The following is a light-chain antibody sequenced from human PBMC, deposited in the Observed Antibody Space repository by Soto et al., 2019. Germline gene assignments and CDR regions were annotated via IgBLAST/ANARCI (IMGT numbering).Light chain of an antibody. Sequence: QSALTQPASVSGSPGQSITISCTGTSSDVGSYNYVSWYQQHPGKAPKLMIYDVTKRPSGVRDRFSASKSGNTASLTISGLQAEDEADYYCCSYAGSYTYVFGTGTKLTVL. J-gene: IGLJ1*01. V-gene: IGLV2-11*01. CDR2: DVT. CDR1: SSDVGSYNY. CDR3: CSYAGSYTYV.